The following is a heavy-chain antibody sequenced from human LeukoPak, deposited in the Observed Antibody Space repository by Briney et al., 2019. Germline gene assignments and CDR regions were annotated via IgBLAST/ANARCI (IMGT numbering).Heavy chain of an antibody. CDR3: ASPMTTDFDY. CDR2: IYSGGST. D-gene: IGHD4-17*01. Sequence: GESLRLSCAASGFTVSSNYMGWVRQAPGKGLEWVSVIYSGGSTYYADSVKGRFTISRDNSKNTLYLQMNSLRAEDTAVYYCASPMTTDFDYWGQGTLVTVSS. V-gene: IGHV3-66*02. J-gene: IGHJ4*02. CDR1: GFTVSSNY.